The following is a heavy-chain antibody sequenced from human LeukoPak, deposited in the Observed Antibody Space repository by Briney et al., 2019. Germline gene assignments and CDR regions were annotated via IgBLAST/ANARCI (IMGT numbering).Heavy chain of an antibody. Sequence: SSETLSLTCTVSGGSISSGSYYWSWIRQPAGKGLEGIGRIYTSGSTNYNPSLKSRVTISVDTSKNQFSLKLSSVTAADTAVYYCARDPALGYCSSTSCYPYWGQGTLVTVSS. J-gene: IGHJ4*02. D-gene: IGHD2-2*01. CDR2: IYTSGST. V-gene: IGHV4-61*02. CDR3: ARDPALGYCSSTSCYPY. CDR1: GGSISSGSYY.